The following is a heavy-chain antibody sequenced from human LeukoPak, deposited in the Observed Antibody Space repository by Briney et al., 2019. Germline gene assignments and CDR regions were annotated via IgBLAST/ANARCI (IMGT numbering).Heavy chain of an antibody. CDR3: ARDLSETNYYDSSGYYPGWFDP. D-gene: IGHD3-22*01. J-gene: IGHJ5*02. Sequence: GASVKVSCKASSYTFTSYGISWVRQAPGQGLEWMGWISAYNGNTNYAQKLQGRVTMTTDTSTSTAYMELSSLRSEDTAVYYCARDLSETNYYDSSGYYPGWFDPWGQGTLVTVSS. CDR2: ISAYNGNT. CDR1: SYTFTSYG. V-gene: IGHV1-18*01.